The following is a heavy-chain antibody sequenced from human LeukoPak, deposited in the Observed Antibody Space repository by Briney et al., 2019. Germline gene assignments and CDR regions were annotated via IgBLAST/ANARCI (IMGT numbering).Heavy chain of an antibody. J-gene: IGHJ4*02. CDR3: AMIAARGFDY. CDR1: GFIFSRYS. CDR2: ISSSGSTI. D-gene: IGHD6-6*01. V-gene: IGHV3-11*01. Sequence: PGGSLRLSCAASGFIFSRYSMSWIRQAPGKGLEWVSYISSSGSTIYYADSVKGRFTISRDNAKNSLYLQMNSLRAEDTAVYYCAMIAARGFDYWGQGTLVTVSS.